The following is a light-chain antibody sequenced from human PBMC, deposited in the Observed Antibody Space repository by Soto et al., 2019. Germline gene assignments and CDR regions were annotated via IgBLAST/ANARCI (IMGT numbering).Light chain of an antibody. CDR2: GAS. Sequence: EIVLTQSPGTLSSSPGERATLSCRASQAVSNAYLAWYQHKPGQVPRLLIHGASNRATGIPDRFSGGGSGTDFTLTINRLEPEDFAVYYCQQFVSSPYTFGQGTKLEIK. CDR3: QQFVSSPYT. V-gene: IGKV3-20*01. J-gene: IGKJ2*01. CDR1: QAVSNAY.